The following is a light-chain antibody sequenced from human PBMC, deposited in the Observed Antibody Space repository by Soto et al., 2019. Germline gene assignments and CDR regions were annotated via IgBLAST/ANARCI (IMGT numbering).Light chain of an antibody. CDR2: KAS. CDR1: QSISSW. Sequence: DILMTQSPSTLPASVGDRVTITCRASQSISSWLAWYQQKPGKAPKLLIYKASSLESGVPSRFSGSGSGTEFTLTISSLQPDDFATYYCQQYNSYSGTFGQGTKVYIK. V-gene: IGKV1-5*03. J-gene: IGKJ1*01. CDR3: QQYNSYSGT.